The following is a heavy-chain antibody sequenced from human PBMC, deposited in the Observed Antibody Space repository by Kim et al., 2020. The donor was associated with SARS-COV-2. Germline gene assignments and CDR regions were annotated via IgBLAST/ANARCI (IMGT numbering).Heavy chain of an antibody. CDR2: IYHSGST. D-gene: IGHD3-9*01. V-gene: IGHV4-38-2*02. J-gene: IGHJ3*02. CDR1: GYSISSGYY. Sequence: SETLSLTCTVSGYSISSGYYWGWIRQPPGKGLEWIGSIYHSGSTYYNPSLKSRVTISVDTSKNQFSLKLSSVTAADTAVYYCARGLSAGLRYFEYHDAFDIWGQGPMVTVSS. CDR3: ARGLSAGLRYFEYHDAFDI.